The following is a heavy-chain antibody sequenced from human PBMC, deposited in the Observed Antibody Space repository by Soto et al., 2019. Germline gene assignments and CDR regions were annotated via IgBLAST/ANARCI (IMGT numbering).Heavy chain of an antibody. J-gene: IGHJ4*02. CDR3: AAIAAAGIKIDY. V-gene: IGHV4-59*01. CDR1: GGSISSYY. Sequence: PSETLSLTCTVSGGSISSYYWSWIRQPPGKGLEWIGYIYYSGSTNYNPSLKSRVTISVDTSKNQFSLKLSSVTAADTAVYYCAAIAAAGIKIDYWGQGTLVTVSS. CDR2: IYYSGST. D-gene: IGHD6-13*01.